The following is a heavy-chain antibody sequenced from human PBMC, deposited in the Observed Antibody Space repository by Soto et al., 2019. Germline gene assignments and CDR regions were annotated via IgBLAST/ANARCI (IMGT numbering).Heavy chain of an antibody. CDR1: GDSINSDKYY. CDR3: ARLEGLATISYYFDY. D-gene: IGHD3-9*01. CDR2: IYYRGNT. V-gene: IGHV4-39*01. J-gene: IGHJ4*02. Sequence: QLQLQESGPGLVKPSETLSLTCSVSGDSINSDKYYWGWIRQPPGKGLEWIGSIYYRGNTYYNPSLKTRVTISLDKSKSQCSLKLNSVTAADSAVYFCARLEGLATISYYFDYWGQGTLVTVSS.